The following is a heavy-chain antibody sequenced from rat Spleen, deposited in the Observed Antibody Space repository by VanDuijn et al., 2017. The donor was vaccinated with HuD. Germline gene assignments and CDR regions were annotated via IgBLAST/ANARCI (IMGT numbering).Heavy chain of an antibody. Sequence: EVQLVETGGGLVQPGESLKLSCVASGFTFSGYWMYWIRQAPGEGLEWISSISPDGGSTYYPDSVKGRFTISRNNAENTVYLQMNSLRSEDTATYYCARLNYGYTYGYFDYWGQGVMVTVSS. J-gene: IGHJ2*01. CDR1: GFTFSGYW. D-gene: IGHD1-9*01. CDR3: ARLNYGYTYGYFDY. V-gene: IGHV5-58*01. CDR2: ISPDGGST.